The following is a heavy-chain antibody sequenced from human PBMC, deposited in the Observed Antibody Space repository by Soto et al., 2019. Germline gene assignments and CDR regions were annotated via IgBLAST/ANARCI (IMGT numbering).Heavy chain of an antibody. CDR3: ARAQKIFGIINVFDY. V-gene: IGHV4-39*07. CDR1: GGSISSSSYY. J-gene: IGHJ4*02. Sequence: SETLSLTCTVSGGSISSSSYYWGWIRQPPGKGLEWIGSIYYSGSTYYNPSLKSRVTISIDTSKNQFSLKLSSVTAADTAVYYCARAQKIFGIINVFDYWGQGTLVPVSS. D-gene: IGHD3-3*01. CDR2: IYYSGST.